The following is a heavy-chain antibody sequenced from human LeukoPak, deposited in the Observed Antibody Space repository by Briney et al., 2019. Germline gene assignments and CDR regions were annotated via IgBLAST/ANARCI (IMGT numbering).Heavy chain of an antibody. V-gene: IGHV4-34*01. D-gene: IGHD3-10*01. CDR3: ARGRPRRMVRGTNFDY. Sequence: TSETLSLTCAVYGGSFSGYYWSWIRQPPGKGLEWIGEINHSGSTNYNPSLKSRVTISVDTSKNQFSLKLSSVTAADTAAYYCARGRPRRMVRGTNFDYWGQGTLVTVSS. CDR1: GGSFSGYY. CDR2: INHSGST. J-gene: IGHJ4*02.